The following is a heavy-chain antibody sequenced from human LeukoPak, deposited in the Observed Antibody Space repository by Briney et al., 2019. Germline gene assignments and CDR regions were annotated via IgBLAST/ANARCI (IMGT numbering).Heavy chain of an antibody. CDR3: ARDLYSTGSFDS. V-gene: IGHV3-7*01. J-gene: IGHJ4*02. D-gene: IGHD6-19*01. CDR1: GFTFTNYW. CDR2: IKQDGSVR. Sequence: GGSLRLSCATSGFTFTNYWMNWVRQAPGKGLEWLTNIKQDGSVRHYVDSVKGRFAISRDNAKNSLYLQMNSLRAEDTAVYYCARDLYSTGSFDSWGQGTLVTVSS.